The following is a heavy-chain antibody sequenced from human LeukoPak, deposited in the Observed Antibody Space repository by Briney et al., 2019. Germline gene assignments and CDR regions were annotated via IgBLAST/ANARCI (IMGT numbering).Heavy chain of an antibody. CDR1: GFTFDDYG. D-gene: IGHD2-2*01. Sequence: GGSLRLSCAASGFTFDDYGMSWVRQAPGKGLEWVSAISGSGGSTYYADSVKGRFTISRDNSKNTLYLQMNSLRAEDTALYYCAKDAPVNIVVVPAANSWGQGTLVTVSS. CDR2: ISGSGGST. V-gene: IGHV3-23*01. J-gene: IGHJ4*02. CDR3: AKDAPVNIVVVPAANS.